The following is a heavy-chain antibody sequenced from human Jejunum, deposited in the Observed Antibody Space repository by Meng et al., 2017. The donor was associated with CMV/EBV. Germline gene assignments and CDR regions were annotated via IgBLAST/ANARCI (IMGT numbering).Heavy chain of an antibody. D-gene: IGHD1-26*01. CDR1: RFAFSTYN. J-gene: IGHJ3*02. Sequence: SRFAFSTYNMSWVRQAPGKGLEWVSSIYIGSSTDYADSVKGRFTISRDNPNNTLNLQMNNLRAEDTALYYCARFSIVRTTNAFDIWGQGTRVTVSS. V-gene: IGHV3-53*01. CDR2: IYIGSST. CDR3: ARFSIVRTTNAFDI.